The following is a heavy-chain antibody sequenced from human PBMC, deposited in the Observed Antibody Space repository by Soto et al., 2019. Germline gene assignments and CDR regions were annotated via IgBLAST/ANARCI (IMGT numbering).Heavy chain of an antibody. J-gene: IGHJ4*02. V-gene: IGHV3-21*01. CDR2: ISSSSSYI. CDR1: GFTFSSYS. CDR3: ARQSLGNIRLRGFDY. D-gene: IGHD1-1*01. Sequence: PGGSLRLSCAASGFTFSSYSMNWVRQAPGKGLEWVSSISSSSSYIYYADSVKGRFTISRDNAKNSLYLQMNSLRAEDTALYYCARQSLGNIRLRGFDYWGQGA.